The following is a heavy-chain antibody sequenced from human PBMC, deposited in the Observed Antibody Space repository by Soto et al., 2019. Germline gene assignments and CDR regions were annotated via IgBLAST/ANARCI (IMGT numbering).Heavy chain of an antibody. Sequence: SVKVSCKASGGTFSSYTISWVRQAPGQGLEWMGRIIPILGIANYAQKFQGRVTITADKSTSTAYMELSSLRSEDTAVYYCARPGEWLDAFDIWGQGTMVTVSS. CDR1: GGTFSSYT. CDR3: ARPGEWLDAFDI. V-gene: IGHV1-69*02. J-gene: IGHJ3*02. D-gene: IGHD3-10*01. CDR2: IIPILGIA.